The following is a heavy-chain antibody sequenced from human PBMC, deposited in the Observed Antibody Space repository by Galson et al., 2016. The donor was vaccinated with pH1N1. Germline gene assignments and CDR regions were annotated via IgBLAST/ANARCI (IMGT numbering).Heavy chain of an antibody. CDR2: INPSGGTT. D-gene: IGHD4-17*01. J-gene: IGHJ4*02. CDR1: GNTFTTYQ. CDR3: ARADDCDHGGYFDY. V-gene: IGHV1-46*01. Sequence: SVKVSCKASGNTFTTYQMHWVRQAPGQGLEWMGIINPSGGTTRYAQKFQGRVTMTRDTSTSPVYMELSSLRSEDTAVYYCARADDCDHGGYFDYWGQGTLVTVSS.